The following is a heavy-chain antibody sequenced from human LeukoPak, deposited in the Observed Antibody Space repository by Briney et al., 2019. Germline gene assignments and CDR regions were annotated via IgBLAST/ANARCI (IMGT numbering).Heavy chain of an antibody. CDR3: VVGGSPGY. V-gene: IGHV3-74*01. Sequence: GSMRLSCAASGLAFSAYKMHWVRQAPRKGLVWVSRISTDGYTTDYADFVQGRFTASRDNTKNTWSLEMNSLRAEDTAVYYCVVGGSPGYWGQGTLVTVSS. D-gene: IGHD2-15*01. CDR2: ISTDGYTT. J-gene: IGHJ4*02. CDR1: GLAFSAYK.